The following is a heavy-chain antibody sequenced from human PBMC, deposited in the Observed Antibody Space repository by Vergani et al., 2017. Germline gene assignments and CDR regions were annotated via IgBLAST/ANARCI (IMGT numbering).Heavy chain of an antibody. CDR2: IYHSGST. D-gene: IGHD3-3*01. CDR1: GGSISSSNW. CDR3: ARHVGTIFGVEKYWFDP. V-gene: IGHV4-4*02. J-gene: IGHJ5*02. Sequence: QVQLQESGPGLVKPSGTLSLTCAVSGGSISSSNWWSWVRQPPGKGLEWIGEIYHSGSTNYNPSLKSRVTISVDKSKNQFSLKLSSVTAADTAVYYCARHVGTIFGVEKYWFDPWGQGTLVTVSS.